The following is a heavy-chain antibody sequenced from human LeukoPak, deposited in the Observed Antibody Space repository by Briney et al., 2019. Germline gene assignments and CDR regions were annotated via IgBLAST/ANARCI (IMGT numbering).Heavy chain of an antibody. CDR2: ISGSGGST. V-gene: IGHV3-23*01. CDR1: GFTFSNYW. D-gene: IGHD6-6*01. CDR3: AKDLWVSSSSGAFDY. Sequence: GGSLRLSCAASGFTFSNYWMIWVRQAPGKGLEWVSAISGSGGSTYYADSVKGRFTISRDNSKNTLYLQMNSLRAEDTAVYYCAKDLWVSSSSGAFDYWGQGTLVTVSS. J-gene: IGHJ4*02.